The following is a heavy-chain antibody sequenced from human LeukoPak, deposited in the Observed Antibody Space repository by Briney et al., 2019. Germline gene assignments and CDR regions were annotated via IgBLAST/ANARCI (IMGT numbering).Heavy chain of an antibody. V-gene: IGHV3-20*04. CDR2: ISWNSGSI. D-gene: IGHD3-3*01. J-gene: IGHJ4*02. Sequence: SGGSLRLSCAASGFTVSSNYMSWVRQAPGKGLEWVSVISWNSGSIGYADSVKGRFTISRDNAKNSLYLQMNSLRAEDTALYYCARDAAEQTYYDFCSGYQGDYWGQGTLVTVSS. CDR3: ARDAAEQTYYDFCSGYQGDY. CDR1: GFTVSSNY.